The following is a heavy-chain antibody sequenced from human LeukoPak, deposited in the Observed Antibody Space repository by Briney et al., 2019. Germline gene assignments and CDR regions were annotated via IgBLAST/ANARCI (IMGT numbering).Heavy chain of an antibody. CDR3: AKGRIAAAGSPLGY. D-gene: IGHD6-13*01. V-gene: IGHV3-11*01. CDR2: TSSSGGAT. Sequence: GGSLRLSCAASGFIFSDYYMSWIRQVPGKGLEWVSYTSSSGGATYYAGFVKGRFTVSRDNSKNTLYLQMNSLRAEDTAVYYCAKGRIAAAGSPLGYWGQGTLVTVSS. J-gene: IGHJ4*02. CDR1: GFIFSDYY.